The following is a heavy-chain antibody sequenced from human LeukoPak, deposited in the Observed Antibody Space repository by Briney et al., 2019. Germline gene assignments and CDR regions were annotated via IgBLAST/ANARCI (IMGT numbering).Heavy chain of an antibody. CDR1: GYDFSTYG. CDR3: AAIQNRMVRGVDY. CDR2: IRPSNGNR. V-gene: IGHV1-18*01. J-gene: IGHJ4*02. D-gene: IGHD3-10*01. Sequence: RASVKVSCRTSGYDFSTYGITWVRQAPGQGLEYMGWIRPSNGNRNYAQKVQDRVTLTTDTSTSTVYMELRSLRSDDTAVYYCAAIQNRMVRGVDYWGQGTLVTVSS.